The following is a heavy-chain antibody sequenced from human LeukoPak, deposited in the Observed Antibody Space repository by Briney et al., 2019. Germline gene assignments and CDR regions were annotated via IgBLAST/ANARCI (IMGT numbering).Heavy chain of an antibody. V-gene: IGHV3-21*01. CDR2: ISSSSSYI. J-gene: IGHJ4*02. D-gene: IGHD2-2*02. CDR1: GFTFSSYS. Sequence: AGGSLILSCAASGFTFSSYSMNWVRQAPGKGLEWVSSISSSSSYIYYADSVKGRFTISRDNAKNSLYLQMNSLRAEDTAVYYCARVINEPAAIQGEFDYWGQGTLVTVSS. CDR3: ARVINEPAAIQGEFDY.